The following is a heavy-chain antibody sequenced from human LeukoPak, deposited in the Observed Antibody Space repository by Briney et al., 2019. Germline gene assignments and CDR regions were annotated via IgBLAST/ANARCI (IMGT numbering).Heavy chain of an antibody. V-gene: IGHV1-46*01. D-gene: IGHD3-22*01. J-gene: IGHJ5*02. CDR3: ARDRQRGIVVVTDNWFDP. CDR2: INPSGGST. Sequence: ASVKVSCKASGYTFTSYYMHWVRQAPGQGLEWMGIINPSGGSTSYAQKFQGRVTMTRDMSTSTVYMELSSLRSEDTAVYYCARDRQRGIVVVTDNWFDPWGQGTLVTVSS. CDR1: GYTFTSYY.